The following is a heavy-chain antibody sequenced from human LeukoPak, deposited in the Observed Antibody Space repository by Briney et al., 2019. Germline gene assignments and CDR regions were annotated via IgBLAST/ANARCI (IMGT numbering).Heavy chain of an antibody. Sequence: ASVKVSCKASGYTFTGYYMHWVRQAPGQGLEWMGWISAYNGNTNYAQKLQGRVTMTTDTSTSTAYMELRSLRSDDTAVYYCARRVGYCSGGSCEWWFDPWGQGTLVTVSS. J-gene: IGHJ5*02. CDR2: ISAYNGNT. D-gene: IGHD2-15*01. CDR1: GYTFTGYY. CDR3: ARRVGYCSGGSCEWWFDP. V-gene: IGHV1-18*04.